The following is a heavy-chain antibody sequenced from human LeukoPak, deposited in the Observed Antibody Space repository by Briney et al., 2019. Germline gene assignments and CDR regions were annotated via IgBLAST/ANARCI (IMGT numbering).Heavy chain of an antibody. CDR1: GGSISSSSYY. CDR3: ARETSDYGSGSYYNLDY. D-gene: IGHD3-10*01. CDR2: IYYSGST. Sequence: SETLSLTCTVSGGSISSSSYYWGRIRQPPGKGLEWIGSIYYSGSTYYNPSLKSRVTISVDTSKNQFSLKLSSVTAADTAVYYCARETSDYGSGSYYNLDYWGQGTLVTVSP. J-gene: IGHJ4*02. V-gene: IGHV4-39*02.